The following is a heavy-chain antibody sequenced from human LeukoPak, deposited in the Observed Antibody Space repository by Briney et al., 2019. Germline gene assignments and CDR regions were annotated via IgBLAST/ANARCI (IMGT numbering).Heavy chain of an antibody. CDR2: IYYSGST. D-gene: IGHD3-3*01. J-gene: IGHJ4*02. CDR3: ARERRFRDY. CDR1: GGSISSSSYY. V-gene: IGHV4-39*02. Sequence: PSETLSLTCTVSGGSISSSSYYWGWIRQPPGQGLEWIGSIYYSGSTYYNPSLKSRVTISVDTSKNQFSLKLSSVTAADTAVYYCARERRFRDYWGQGTLVTVSS.